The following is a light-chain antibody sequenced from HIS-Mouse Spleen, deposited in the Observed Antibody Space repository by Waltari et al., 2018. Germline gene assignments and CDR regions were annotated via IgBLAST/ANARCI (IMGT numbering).Light chain of an antibody. J-gene: IGKJ2*01. CDR2: AAS. CDR3: QQYYSYPYT. V-gene: IGKV1-8*01. CDR1: QGISSY. Sequence: AILMTQSPSSFSASTGDRVTITCRASQGISSYVAWYQQKPGKAPKLLIYAASTLQRGVPSRFSGSGSGTDFTLTISCLQSEDFATYYCQQYYSYPYTFGQGTKLEIK.